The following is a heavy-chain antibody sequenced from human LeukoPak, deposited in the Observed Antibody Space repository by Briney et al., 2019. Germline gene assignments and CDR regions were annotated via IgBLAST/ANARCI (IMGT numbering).Heavy chain of an antibody. CDR1: GFTFRSYG. CDR2: IWYDGSNK. J-gene: IGHJ4*02. D-gene: IGHD3-3*01. Sequence: GGSLRLSCEASGFTFRSYGMHWVRQAPGKGLEWVAVIWYDGSNKYYADSVKGRFTISRDNSKNTLYLQMNSLRAEDTAVYYCAKDRPTYTYYDFWSGYLDYWGQGTLVTVSS. CDR3: AKDRPTYTYYDFWSGYLDY. V-gene: IGHV3-33*06.